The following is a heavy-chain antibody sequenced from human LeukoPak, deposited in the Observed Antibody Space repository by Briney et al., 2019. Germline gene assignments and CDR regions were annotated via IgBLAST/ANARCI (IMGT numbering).Heavy chain of an antibody. CDR1: GITFSSDA. V-gene: IGHV3-30*02. CDR3: AKEYSSGWYYFDY. CDR2: LRYDGSNE. Sequence: PGGSLRLSCAASGITFSSDALHWVRQAPGKGLEWVASLRYDGSNEYYADSVKGRFTISRDNSKNTLHLQMNNLRAEDMAVYYCAKEYSSGWYYFDYWGQGTLVTVSS. D-gene: IGHD6-19*01. J-gene: IGHJ4*02.